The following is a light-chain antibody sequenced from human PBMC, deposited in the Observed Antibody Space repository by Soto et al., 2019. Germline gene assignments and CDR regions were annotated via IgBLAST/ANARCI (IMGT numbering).Light chain of an antibody. CDR2: GAS. Sequence: EIVLAQSPGTVSLSPWERATLSCRASQSVSSSYLAWYQQKPGQAPRLLIYGASSRATGIPDRFSGSGSGTDFTLTISSLEPEDFAVYYCQQRHNWITFGQGTRLEI. J-gene: IGKJ5*01. CDR1: QSVSSSY. V-gene: IGKV3D-20*02. CDR3: QQRHNWIT.